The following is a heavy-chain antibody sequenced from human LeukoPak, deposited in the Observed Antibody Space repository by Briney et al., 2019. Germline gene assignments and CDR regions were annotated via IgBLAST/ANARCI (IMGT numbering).Heavy chain of an antibody. V-gene: IGHV3-30-3*01. CDR3: AREGYYGSGSPPSLYFDY. J-gene: IGHJ4*02. Sequence: PGGSLGLSCAASGFTFRNYVIHWVRQAPGKGLEWVAVTSSDLNVKLYAVSVKGRFTISRDNSRSTLYLQMNSLRPEDTAIYYCAREGYYGSGSPPSLYFDYWGQGTLVTVSS. D-gene: IGHD3-10*01. CDR2: TSSDLNVK. CDR1: GFTFRNYV.